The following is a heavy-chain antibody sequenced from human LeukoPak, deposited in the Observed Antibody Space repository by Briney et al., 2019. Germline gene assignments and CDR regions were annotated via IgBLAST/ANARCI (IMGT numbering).Heavy chain of an antibody. CDR3: AKGGDYGSINWFDP. D-gene: IGHD4-17*01. Sequence: SETLSLTCTVWIGSMNIYYWSWMRRSPEEGVEGIGYVYYSGSTNYNPSLNRRVTILIDTSKNQFSLRLSSVTAADTAVYYCAKGGDYGSINWFDPWGQGTLVTVSS. CDR1: IGSMNIYY. J-gene: IGHJ5*02. V-gene: IGHV4-59*13. CDR2: VYYSGST.